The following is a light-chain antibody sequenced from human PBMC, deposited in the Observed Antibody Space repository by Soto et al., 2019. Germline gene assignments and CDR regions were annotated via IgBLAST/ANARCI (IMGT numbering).Light chain of an antibody. CDR3: YQYDGLLPIN. V-gene: IGKV3-20*01. J-gene: IGKJ5*01. CDR2: DAS. CDR1: QSVRSER. Sequence: EIVLTLSRGTLYLARRQSTAKASRASQSVRSERLAWYQQKRGQAPTLLIFDASSRASGTPERFSGSGSGRDFNITMSSMEAEDVEVYYCYQYDGLLPINCGLGTRLEIK.